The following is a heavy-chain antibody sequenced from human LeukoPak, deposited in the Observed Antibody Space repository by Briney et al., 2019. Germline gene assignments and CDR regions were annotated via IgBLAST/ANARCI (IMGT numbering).Heavy chain of an antibody. CDR3: ARSSIFGVVITLDY. V-gene: IGHV3-30-3*01. Sequence: GGSLRLSCAASGFTFSSYAMHWVRQAPGKGLEWVAVISYDGSNKYYADSVKGRFTISRDNSKNTLYLQMNSLRAEDTAVYYCARSSIFGVVITLDYWGQGTLVTVSS. J-gene: IGHJ4*02. CDR2: ISYDGSNK. CDR1: GFTFSSYA. D-gene: IGHD3-3*01.